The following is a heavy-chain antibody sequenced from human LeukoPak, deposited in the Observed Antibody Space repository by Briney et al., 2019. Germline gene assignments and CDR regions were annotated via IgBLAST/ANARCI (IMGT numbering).Heavy chain of an antibody. Sequence: PGGSLRLSCTASGFTFGDYAMSWFRQAPGKGLEWVGFIRSKAYGGTTDYAASVKGRFTVSRDDSKSIAYLQMNSLKTEDTAVYYCTRGVRERISIIRGVVYYFDHWGQGTLVTVSS. CDR3: TRGVRERISIIRGVVYYFDH. D-gene: IGHD3-10*01. V-gene: IGHV3-49*03. CDR1: GFTFGDYA. CDR2: IRSKAYGGTT. J-gene: IGHJ4*02.